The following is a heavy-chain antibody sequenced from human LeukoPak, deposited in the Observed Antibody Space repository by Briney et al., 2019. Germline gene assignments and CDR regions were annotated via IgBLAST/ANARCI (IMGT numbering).Heavy chain of an antibody. J-gene: IGHJ4*02. CDR1: GFTFGNYE. Sequence: GGSLRLSCAASGFTFGNYEMNWVRQSPRKGLEWLSYIGKSGSRQFYADSVKGRFTISRDNAKNSLYLQMNSLRAEDTAVYYCARVKPGVAAAGSLDYWGQGTLVTVSS. CDR3: ARVKPGVAAAGSLDY. CDR2: IGKSGSRQ. D-gene: IGHD6-13*01. V-gene: IGHV3-48*03.